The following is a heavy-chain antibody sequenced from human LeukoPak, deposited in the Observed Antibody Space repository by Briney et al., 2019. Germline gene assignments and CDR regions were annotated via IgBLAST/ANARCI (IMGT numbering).Heavy chain of an antibody. CDR1: GFTFSSYA. J-gene: IGHJ5*02. D-gene: IGHD3-22*01. V-gene: IGHV3-30-3*01. CDR3: ARDPFYYDSSGYHL. Sequence: GGSLRLSCAASGFTFSSYAMHWVRQAPGKGLEWVAVISYDGSNKYYADSVKGRFTISRDNSKNTLYLQMNSLRAEDTAVYYCARDPFYYDSSGYHLWGQGTLVIVSS. CDR2: ISYDGSNK.